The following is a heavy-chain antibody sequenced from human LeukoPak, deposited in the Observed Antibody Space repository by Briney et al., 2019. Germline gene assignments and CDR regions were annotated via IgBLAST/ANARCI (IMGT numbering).Heavy chain of an antibody. Sequence: GGSLRLSCAASGFTFSSYAMSWVRQAPGKGLEWVSAISGSGGSTYYADSVKGWFTISRDNSKNTLYLQMNSLRAEDTAVYYCAKDYQADDKVATIGQFGAFDIWGQGTMVTVSS. V-gene: IGHV3-23*01. J-gene: IGHJ3*02. D-gene: IGHD5-12*01. CDR1: GFTFSSYA. CDR2: ISGSGGST. CDR3: AKDYQADDKVATIGQFGAFDI.